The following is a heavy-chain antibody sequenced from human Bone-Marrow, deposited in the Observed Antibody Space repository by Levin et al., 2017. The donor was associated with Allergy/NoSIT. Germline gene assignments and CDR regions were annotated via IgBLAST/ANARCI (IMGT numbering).Heavy chain of an antibody. J-gene: IGHJ4*02. D-gene: IGHD3-3*01. Sequence: GESLKISCQGSGYSFSKYWIAWVRQMPGKGLEWMGIVYPGDSDTRASPSFQGHVTMSADTSINTAYLTWNSLKASDTAMYYCAIRSSTAWSGNYDSWGQGTLVTVSS. V-gene: IGHV5-51*01. CDR2: VYPGDSDT. CDR1: GYSFSKYW. CDR3: AIRSSTAWSGNYDS.